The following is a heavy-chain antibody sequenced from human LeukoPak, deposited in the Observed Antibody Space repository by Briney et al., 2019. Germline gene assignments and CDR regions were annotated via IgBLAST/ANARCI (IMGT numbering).Heavy chain of an antibody. CDR2: MNPNSGNT. V-gene: IGHV1-8*02. J-gene: IGHJ6*02. Sequence: PLASVKVSCKASGGTFSSYAISWVRQATGQGLEWMGWMNPNSGNTGYAQKFQGRVTMTRNTSISTAYMELSSLRSEDTAVYYCARGWAAAARYYYYGMDVWGQGTTVTVSS. D-gene: IGHD6-13*01. CDR3: ARGWAAAARYYYYGMDV. CDR1: GGTFSSYA.